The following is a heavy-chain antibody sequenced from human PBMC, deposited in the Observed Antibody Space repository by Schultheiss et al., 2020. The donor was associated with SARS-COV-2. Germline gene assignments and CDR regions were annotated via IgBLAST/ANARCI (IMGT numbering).Heavy chain of an antibody. D-gene: IGHD1-14*01. CDR3: ARGASITGTTFDY. J-gene: IGHJ4*02. CDR2: IIPIFGTA. V-gene: IGHV1-69*13. Sequence: SVKVSCKASGGTFSSYAISWVRQAPGQGLEWMGGIIPIFGTANYAQKFQGRVTITADESTSTAYMELSSLRSEDTDVYYCARGASITGTTFDYWGQGTLVTVS. CDR1: GGTFSSYA.